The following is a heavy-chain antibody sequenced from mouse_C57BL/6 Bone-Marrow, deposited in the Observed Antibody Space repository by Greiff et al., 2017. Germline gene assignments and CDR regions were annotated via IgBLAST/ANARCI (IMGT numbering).Heavy chain of an antibody. CDR3: ARKGGYGYDGPPWFAY. Sequence: QVHVKQPGAELVMPGASVKLSCKASGYTFTSYWMHWVKQRPGQGLEWIGEIDPSDSYTNYNQKFKGKSTLTVDKSSSTAYMQLSSLTSEDSAVYYWARKGGYGYDGPPWFAYWGQGTLVTVSA. V-gene: IGHV1-69*01. CDR1: GYTFTSYW. CDR2: IDPSDSYT. J-gene: IGHJ3*01. D-gene: IGHD2-2*01.